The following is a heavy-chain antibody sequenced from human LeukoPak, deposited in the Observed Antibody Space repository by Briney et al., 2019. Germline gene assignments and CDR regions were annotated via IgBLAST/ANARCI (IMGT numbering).Heavy chain of an antibody. V-gene: IGHV4-34*01. CDR3: ARVKGSSSSRD. Sequence: PSETLSLTCAVYGGSFSGYYWSWIRQPPGKGLEWIGEINHSGSTNYNPSLKSRVTISVDTSKSQFSLKLSSVTAADTAVYYCARVKGSSSSRDWGQGTLVTVSS. CDR1: GGSFSGYY. J-gene: IGHJ4*02. CDR2: INHSGST. D-gene: IGHD6-13*01.